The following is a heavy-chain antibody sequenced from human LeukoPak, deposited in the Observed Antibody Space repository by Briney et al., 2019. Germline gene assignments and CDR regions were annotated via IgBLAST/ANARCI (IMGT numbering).Heavy chain of an antibody. V-gene: IGHV3-9*01. D-gene: IGHD2-15*01. CDR2: ISWNSGSI. CDR3: AKGGSSRGGDYMDV. J-gene: IGHJ6*03. Sequence: GGSLRLSCAASGFTFDDYAMPWVRQAPGKGLEWVSGISWNSGSIGYADSVKGRFTISRDNAKNSLYLQMNSLRAEDTALYYCAKGGSSRGGDYMDVWGKGTTVTVSS. CDR1: GFTFDDYA.